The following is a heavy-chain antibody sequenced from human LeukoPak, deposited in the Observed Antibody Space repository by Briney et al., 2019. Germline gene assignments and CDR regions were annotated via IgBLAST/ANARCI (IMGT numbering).Heavy chain of an antibody. D-gene: IGHD2-21*01. Sequence: GGSLRLSCAASGFTFSSYAMSWVRQAPGKGLEWVSAISGSGGSTYYADSVKGRFTISRDNSKNTLYLQMNRLRAEDTAVYYCAMIPCGGDCYRSAFDFWGQGTMVTVSS. CDR3: AMIPCGGDCYRSAFDF. J-gene: IGHJ3*01. V-gene: IGHV3-23*01. CDR1: GFTFSSYA. CDR2: ISGSGGST.